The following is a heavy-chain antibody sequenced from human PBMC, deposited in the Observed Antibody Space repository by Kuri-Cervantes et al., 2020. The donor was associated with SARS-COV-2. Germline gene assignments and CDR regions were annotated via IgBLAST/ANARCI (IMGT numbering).Heavy chain of an antibody. Sequence: KVSCKGSGYSFTSYWIGWVRQMPGKGLEWMGIIYPGDSDTRYSPSFQGQVTISADKSISTAYLQWSSLKASDTAMYYCARRYYYDSSGYRPKDYYFDYWGQGTLVTDSS. D-gene: IGHD3-22*01. CDR2: IYPGDSDT. V-gene: IGHV5-51*01. CDR1: GYSFTSYW. J-gene: IGHJ4*02. CDR3: ARRYYYDSSGYRPKDYYFDY.